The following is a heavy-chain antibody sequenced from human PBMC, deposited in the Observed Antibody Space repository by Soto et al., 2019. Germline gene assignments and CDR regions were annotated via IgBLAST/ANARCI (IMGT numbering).Heavy chain of an antibody. Sequence: EVQVLESGGGLVQPGGSLRLSCAATGCTFSDFDMSWVRQAPGKGLEWVSRIYGGGNGPHYADSVKGRVTISRDNSKDTLYLQMNSLRAEDTAVYSCAKMEGMDRWAYSFDYWGRGTLVTVSS. CDR1: GCTFSDFD. CDR2: IYGGGNGP. V-gene: IGHV3-23*01. D-gene: IGHD2-2*03. J-gene: IGHJ4*01. CDR3: AKMEGMDRWAYSFDY.